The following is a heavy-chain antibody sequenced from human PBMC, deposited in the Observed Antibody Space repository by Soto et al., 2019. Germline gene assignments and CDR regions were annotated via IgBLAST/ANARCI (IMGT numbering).Heavy chain of an antibody. D-gene: IGHD3-22*01. CDR3: ARYPLYYYDSSGRVVSPLFDP. J-gene: IGHJ5*02. CDR1: GGSFSGYS. CDR2: SSRFGTT. V-gene: IGHV4-34*01. Sequence: QMHLHQWGAGLLKPSETLSLTCEVSGGSFSGYSWAWIRQPPGKGLEWVGESSRFGTTTYNPSLNGRGAIAGDADKSQFSLTLHSVTAADTATYYCARYPLYYYDSSGRVVSPLFDPWGQGTLVTVSS.